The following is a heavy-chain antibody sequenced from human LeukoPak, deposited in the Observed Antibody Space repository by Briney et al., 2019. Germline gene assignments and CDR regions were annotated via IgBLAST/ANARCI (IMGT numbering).Heavy chain of an antibody. CDR3: ARAPLYYYDSSGYRLPFFDY. Sequence: PSETLSLTCTVSGGSISSYYWSWIRQPPGKELEWIGYIYYSGSTNYNPSLKSRVTISVDTSKNQFSLKLSSVTAADTAVYYCARAPLYYYDSSGYRLPFFDYWGQGTLVTVSS. J-gene: IGHJ4*02. CDR2: IYYSGST. V-gene: IGHV4-59*01. D-gene: IGHD3-22*01. CDR1: GGSISSYY.